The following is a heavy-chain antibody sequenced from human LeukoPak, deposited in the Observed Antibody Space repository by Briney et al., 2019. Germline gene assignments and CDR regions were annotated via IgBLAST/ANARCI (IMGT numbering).Heavy chain of an antibody. V-gene: IGHV5-51*01. CDR3: ARPRGYIYGCEH. J-gene: IGHJ4*02. CDR1: GYSFTDYW. Sequence: GESLKISCKGSGYSFTDYWIGWVRQMPGKGLEWMGIINLVDSDTRYSPSFRGQVTISADKSISTAYLQWSSLKASDTAIYYCARPRGYIYGCEHWGQEPLDTVSS. D-gene: IGHD5-18*01. CDR2: INLVDSDT.